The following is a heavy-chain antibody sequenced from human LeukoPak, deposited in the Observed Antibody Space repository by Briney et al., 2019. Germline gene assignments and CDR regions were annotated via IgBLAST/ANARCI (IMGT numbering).Heavy chain of an antibody. D-gene: IGHD1-26*01. CDR3: AKLGGSYYRLFSFDD. CDR1: GFTFSSYA. V-gene: IGHV3-23*01. Sequence: GGSLRLSCAASGFTFSSYAMGWVRQAPGKGLEWVSAISGSGGSTYYADSVKGRFTISRDSSNNILSLQMNTLRAEDTALYYCAKLGGSYYRLFSFDDWGQGTLVTASS. CDR2: ISGSGGST. J-gene: IGHJ4*02.